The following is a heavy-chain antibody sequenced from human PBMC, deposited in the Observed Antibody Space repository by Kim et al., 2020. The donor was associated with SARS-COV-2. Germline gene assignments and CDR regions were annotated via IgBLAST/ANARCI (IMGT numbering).Heavy chain of an antibody. V-gene: IGHV2-5*01. CDR2: IYWNDDK. D-gene: IGHD3-3*01. CDR1: GFSLSTSGVG. J-gene: IGHJ4*02. CDR3: AHAVYYDFWSGYYDFGY. Sequence: SGPTLVNPTQTLTLTCTFSGFSLSTSGVGVGWIRQPPGKALEWLALIYWNDDKRYSPSLKSRLTITKDTSKNQVVLTMTNMDPVDTATYYCAHAVYYDFWSGYYDFGYWGQGTLVTVSS.